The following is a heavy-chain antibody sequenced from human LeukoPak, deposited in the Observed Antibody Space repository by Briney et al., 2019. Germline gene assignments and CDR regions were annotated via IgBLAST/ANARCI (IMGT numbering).Heavy chain of an antibody. Sequence: GESLKISCKGSGYSFTSYWIGWVRQMPGKGLEWMGVIYPGDSDTRYSPSFQGQVTISADKSISTAYLQWSSLKASDTAMYYCARPGAVDSTTGYFDYWGQGTLVTVSS. J-gene: IGHJ4*02. CDR1: GYSFTSYW. V-gene: IGHV5-51*01. CDR3: ARPGAVDSTTGYFDY. D-gene: IGHD2/OR15-2a*01. CDR2: IYPGDSDT.